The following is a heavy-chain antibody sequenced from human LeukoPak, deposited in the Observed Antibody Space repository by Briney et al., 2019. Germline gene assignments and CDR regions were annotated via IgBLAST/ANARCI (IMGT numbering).Heavy chain of an antibody. J-gene: IGHJ4*02. D-gene: IGHD4-23*01. Sequence: GGSLRLSCAASGFTFSKNWMTXXRQAPGKGLXXXXXXKQDGSEKYYVDSVKGRFTISRDNAENSLYLQMNSLRAEDTAVYYCARAPEGYTVVTIFDFWGQGTLVTVSS. V-gene: IGHV3-7*05. CDR1: GFTFSKNW. CDR3: ARAPEGYTVVTIFDF. CDR2: XKQDGSEK.